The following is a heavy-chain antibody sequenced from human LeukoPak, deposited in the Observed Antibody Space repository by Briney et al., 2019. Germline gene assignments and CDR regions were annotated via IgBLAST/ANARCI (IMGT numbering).Heavy chain of an antibody. CDR3: ARVRYYDSSGYGRYFDY. CDR2: IYYSGST. J-gene: IGHJ4*02. V-gene: IGHV4-30-4*01. CDR1: GVSISSGDYY. Sequence: SETLSLTCTVSGVSISSGDYYWSWIRQPPGKGLEWIGYIYYSGSTYYNPSLKSRVTISVDTSKNQFSLKLSSVTAADTAVYYCARVRYYDSSGYGRYFDYWSQGTLVTVSS. D-gene: IGHD3-22*01.